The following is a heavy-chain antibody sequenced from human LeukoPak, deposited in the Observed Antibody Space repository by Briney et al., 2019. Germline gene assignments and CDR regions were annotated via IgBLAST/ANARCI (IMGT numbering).Heavy chain of an antibody. D-gene: IGHD3-3*01. CDR3: ARERQNKDFWSGGDY. V-gene: IGHV3-21*01. CDR2: ISSSSSYI. CDR1: GFTFSSYS. J-gene: IGHJ4*02. Sequence: KPGGSLRLSCAASGFTFSSYSMNWVRQAPGKGLEWVSCISSSSSYIYYADSVKGRFTISRDNAKNSLYLQMNTLRPEDTAVYYCARERQNKDFWSGGDYWGQGTLVTVSS.